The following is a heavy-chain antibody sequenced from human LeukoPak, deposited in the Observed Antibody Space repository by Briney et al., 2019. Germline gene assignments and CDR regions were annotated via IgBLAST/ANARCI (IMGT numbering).Heavy chain of an antibody. J-gene: IGHJ4*02. CDR3: ARSGSSSWSSLLDY. V-gene: IGHV1-18*04. Sequence: ASVKVSCKASGYIFTSYGITWVRQAPGQGLEWIGRITTFNDRTVLAEKFRGRVTLNTDTTTAYLTLRKLRSDDTAVYYCARSGSSSWSSLLDYWGQGSLVIVSS. D-gene: IGHD6-13*01. CDR2: ITTFNDRT. CDR1: GYIFTSYG.